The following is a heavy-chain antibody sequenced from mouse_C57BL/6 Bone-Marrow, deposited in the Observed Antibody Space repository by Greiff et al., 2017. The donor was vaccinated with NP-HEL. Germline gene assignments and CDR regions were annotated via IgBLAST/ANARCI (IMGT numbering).Heavy chain of an antibody. CDR3: AKGEDLLGRLDY. V-gene: IGHV2-5*01. D-gene: IGHD4-1*01. Sequence: QVQLKESEPGLVQPSQSLSITCTVSGFSLTSYGVHWVRQSPGKGLEWLGVIWRGGSTDYNAAFMSRLSITKDNSKSQVFFKMNSLQADDTAIYXCAKGEDLLGRLDYWGQGTTLTVSS. CDR1: GFSLTSYG. CDR2: IWRGGST. J-gene: IGHJ2*01.